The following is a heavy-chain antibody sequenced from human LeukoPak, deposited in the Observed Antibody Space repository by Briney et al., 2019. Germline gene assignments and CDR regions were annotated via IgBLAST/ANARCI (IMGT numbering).Heavy chain of an antibody. J-gene: IGHJ5*02. Sequence: SETLSLTCTVSGGSISRYYWSWVRQPPGKGLEWIGYIYYRGSTNYNSSLKSRVTISIATSKNQFSLKMSSVTAADTAVYYCAKAYERKSSTFDPWGQGTLVTVSS. CDR3: AKAYERKSSTFDP. CDR1: GGSISRYY. V-gene: IGHV4-59*08. CDR2: IYYRGST. D-gene: IGHD3-22*01.